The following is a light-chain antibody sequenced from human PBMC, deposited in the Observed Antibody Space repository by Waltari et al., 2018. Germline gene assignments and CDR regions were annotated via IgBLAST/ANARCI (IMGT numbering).Light chain of an antibody. CDR1: STDVGSSNS. Sequence: QSALTQPASVSGSPGQSITISCPGTSTDVGSSNSVSWYHDLPGQGPKVIIYDVSDRPSGVSARFSGSKSGNTASLTISGLQAEDEANYYCTSQSTNNVVLFGGGTKVTVL. J-gene: IGLJ3*02. V-gene: IGLV2-14*03. CDR3: TSQSTNNVVL. CDR2: DVS.